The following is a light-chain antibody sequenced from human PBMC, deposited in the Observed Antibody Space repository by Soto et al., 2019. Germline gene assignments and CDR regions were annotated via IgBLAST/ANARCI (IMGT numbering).Light chain of an antibody. CDR1: QDIRKY. CDR3: QQYDDYPIT. CDR2: DAS. Sequence: DIQVTQSPSFLSASVGDRVTITCQASQDIRKYLNWYQQRPGKAPNLLIYDASNLETGVPSRFSGSGSGTDFTFTINSLQPEDFATYYCQQYDDYPITFGQGTRLEIK. J-gene: IGKJ5*01. V-gene: IGKV1-33*01.